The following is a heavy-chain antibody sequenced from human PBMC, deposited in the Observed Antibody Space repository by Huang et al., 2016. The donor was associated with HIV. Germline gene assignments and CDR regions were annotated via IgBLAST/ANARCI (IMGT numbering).Heavy chain of an antibody. J-gene: IGHJ6*03. CDR1: GFIFNDFA. D-gene: IGHD2-21*01. CDR2: VRSKAFGGAS. CDR3: SPSGDDYFYFYMDV. V-gene: IGHV3-49*03. Sequence: GFIFNDFAINWFRQSPGKGLEWIGFVRSKAFGGASKTATSVKDRFTVSRDEAKNVAFLQMENLQVDDTAVYYCSPSGDDYFYFYMDVWGKGTTVIVS.